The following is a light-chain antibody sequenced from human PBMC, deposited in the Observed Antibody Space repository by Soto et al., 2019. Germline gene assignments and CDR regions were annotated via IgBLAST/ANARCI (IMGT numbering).Light chain of an antibody. V-gene: IGKV3-15*01. CDR1: QGVSSN. CDR2: VAS. J-gene: IGKJ1*01. CDR3: PQYNKWPLT. Sequence: EIVMTQSPATLSVSPGERATLSCRASQGVSSNLAWYQQKPGQAPRLLIYVASTRATGIPARFSGSGSGTEFTLTISNLQSEDFAVYYCPQYNKWPLTFGQGTKVEIK.